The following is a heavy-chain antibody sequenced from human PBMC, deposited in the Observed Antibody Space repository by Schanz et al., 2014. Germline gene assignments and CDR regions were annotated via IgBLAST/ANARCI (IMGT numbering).Heavy chain of an antibody. CDR3: ARHSGYYYYYGMDV. CDR1: GGSISSSSYY. J-gene: IGHJ6*02. CDR2: IYYSGST. V-gene: IGHV4-39*01. Sequence: QLQLQESGPGLVKPSETLSLTCTVSGGSISSSSYYWGWIRQPPGKGLEGIGSIYYSGSTYYNPSHKSRVTTPEDTSKTQFPLRLSLGTAADTAVYYCARHSGYYYYYGMDVWGQGTTVTVSS.